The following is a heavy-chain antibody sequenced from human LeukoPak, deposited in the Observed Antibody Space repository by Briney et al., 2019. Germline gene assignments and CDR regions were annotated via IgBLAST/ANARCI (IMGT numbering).Heavy chain of an antibody. Sequence: GGSLRLSCAASGFTFSQSWMWWVRQSPGKGLEWVAKIKEDGSQKYYVDSVEGRLTISRDNAKNSLYLQMNTLRAEDTAVYYCARDRAYSSFDIWGQGTMVTVSS. D-gene: IGHD4-11*01. CDR1: GFTFSQSW. CDR3: ARDRAYSSFDI. V-gene: IGHV3-7*03. CDR2: IKEDGSQK. J-gene: IGHJ3*02.